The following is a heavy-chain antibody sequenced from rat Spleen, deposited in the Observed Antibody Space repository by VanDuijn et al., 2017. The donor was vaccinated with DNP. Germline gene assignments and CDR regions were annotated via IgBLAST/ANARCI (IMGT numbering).Heavy chain of an antibody. D-gene: IGHD1-11*01. J-gene: IGHJ2*01. CDR2: ISHDGYST. V-gene: IGHV5-7*01. Sequence: EVQLVESGGGLVQPGRSLKLSCAASGFTFSDYNMAWVRQAPKKGLEWVATISHDGYSTYYRDSVKGRFTISRDNAKSTLYLQMDSLRSEDTATYYCASATDWGQGVMVTVSS. CDR3: ASATD. CDR1: GFTFSDYN.